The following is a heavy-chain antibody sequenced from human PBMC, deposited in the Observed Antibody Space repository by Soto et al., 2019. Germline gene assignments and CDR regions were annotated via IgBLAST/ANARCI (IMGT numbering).Heavy chain of an antibody. CDR3: ASTYSSSWYYVNY. D-gene: IGHD6-13*01. CDR2: INHSGST. V-gene: IGHV4-34*01. Sequence: QVQLQQWGAGLLKPSETLSLTCAVYGGSFSGYYWSWIRQPPGKGLEWIGEINHSGSTNYNPSLKSRVTISVDTSKNQFSLKLSSVTAADTAVYYCASTYSSSWYYVNYWGQGTLVTVSS. J-gene: IGHJ4*02. CDR1: GGSFSGYY.